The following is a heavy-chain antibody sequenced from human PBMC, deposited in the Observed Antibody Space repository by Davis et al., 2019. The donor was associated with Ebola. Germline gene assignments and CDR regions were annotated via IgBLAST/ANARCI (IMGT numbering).Heavy chain of an antibody. CDR2: IGGSGGAT. Sequence: PWGSLRLSCAASGFSFSNYAMSWVRRAPGKGLEWVSGIGGSGGATYYADSVKGRFTISRDNSKNTPYLEMNTLRAEESAVYYCTTWLVNHFDHWGKETLVTVSS. D-gene: IGHD6-19*01. CDR1: GFSFSNYA. CDR3: TTWLVNHFDH. V-gene: IGHV3-23*01. J-gene: IGHJ4*02.